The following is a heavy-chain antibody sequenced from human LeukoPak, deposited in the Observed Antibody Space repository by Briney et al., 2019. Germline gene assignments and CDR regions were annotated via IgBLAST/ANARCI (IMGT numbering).Heavy chain of an antibody. CDR1: GGTFSSYG. V-gene: IGHV1-2*02. Sequence: ASVKVSCKASGGTFSSYGISWVRQAPGQGLEGMGWINPNSGGTNYAQKFQGRVTMTRDTSISTAYMELSRLRSDDTAVYYCASRPSVAGSDYWGQGTLVTVSS. CDR2: INPNSGGT. J-gene: IGHJ4*02. D-gene: IGHD6-19*01. CDR3: ASRPSVAGSDY.